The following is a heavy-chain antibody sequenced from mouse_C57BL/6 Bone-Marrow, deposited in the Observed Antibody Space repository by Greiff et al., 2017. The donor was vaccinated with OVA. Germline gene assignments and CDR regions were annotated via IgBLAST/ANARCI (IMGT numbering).Heavy chain of an antibody. Sequence: EVKLVESGGGLVQPGGSLKLSCAASGFTFSDYYMYWVRQTPEKRLEWVAYISNGGGSTYYPDTVKGRFTISRDNAKNTLYLQMSRLKSEDTAMYYCARRTAQAFAMDDWGQGTSVTVSS. CDR3: ARRTAQAFAMDD. D-gene: IGHD3-2*02. CDR1: GFTFSDYY. J-gene: IGHJ4*01. V-gene: IGHV5-12*01. CDR2: ISNGGGST.